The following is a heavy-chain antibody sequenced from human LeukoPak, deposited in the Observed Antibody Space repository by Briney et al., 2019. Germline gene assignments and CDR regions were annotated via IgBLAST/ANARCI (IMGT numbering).Heavy chain of an antibody. CDR1: GSPFSSYG. V-gene: IGHV3-30*02. CDR2: IRYDGSNK. CDR3: AKAGLGYTYYYYYMDV. Sequence: PGGSLRFACAAPGSPFSSYGMNWVRKPPGKGLEWVALIRYDGSNKYYADSVKGRFTISRDNSKNTLYLQMNSLRAEDTAVYYCAKAGLGYTYYYYYMDVWGKGTTVTISS. D-gene: IGHD5-18*01. J-gene: IGHJ6*03.